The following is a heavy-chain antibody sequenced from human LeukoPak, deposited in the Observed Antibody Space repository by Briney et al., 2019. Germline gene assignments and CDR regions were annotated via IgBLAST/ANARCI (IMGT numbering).Heavy chain of an antibody. CDR1: GFTFSSYA. V-gene: IGHV3-23*01. D-gene: IGHD6-13*01. Sequence: GGSLRLSCAASGFTFSSYAMSWVRQAPGKGLEWVSDISGGGATTFYADSVKGRFTISRDNSRNTLYLQLSSLRAEDTAVYYCAKSTGYSTTGRDFDSWGRGTLVTVSS. CDR3: AKSTGYSTTGRDFDS. J-gene: IGHJ4*02. CDR2: ISGGGATT.